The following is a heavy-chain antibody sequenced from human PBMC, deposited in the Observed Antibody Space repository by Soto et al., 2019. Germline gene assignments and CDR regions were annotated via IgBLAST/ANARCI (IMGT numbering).Heavy chain of an antibody. Sequence: EVQLLESGGGLVQPGGSLRLSCAASGFTFSNYAMSWVRQAPGKGPEWVSGISGSGGSTDYADSVKGRFTIFRDNSKNTLYLQMNSLRAEDTAVYYCAKDLARELRYNWLDPWGQGTLVTVSS. J-gene: IGHJ5*02. CDR1: GFTFSNYA. V-gene: IGHV3-23*01. CDR2: ISGSGGST. D-gene: IGHD1-7*01. CDR3: AKDLARELRYNWLDP.